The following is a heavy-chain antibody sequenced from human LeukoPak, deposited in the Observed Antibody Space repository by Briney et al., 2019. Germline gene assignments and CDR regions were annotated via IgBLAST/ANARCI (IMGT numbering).Heavy chain of an antibody. D-gene: IGHD5-12*01. Sequence: SETLSLTCTVSGGSISSGDYYWSWIRQPPGKGLEWIGYIYYSGSTYYNPSLKSRVTISVDRSKNQFSLKLSSVTAADTAVYYCARDLDSGYSGYGHFDYWGQGTLVTVSS. CDR2: IYYSGST. CDR3: ARDLDSGYSGYGHFDY. V-gene: IGHV4-30-4*01. CDR1: GGSISSGDYY. J-gene: IGHJ4*02.